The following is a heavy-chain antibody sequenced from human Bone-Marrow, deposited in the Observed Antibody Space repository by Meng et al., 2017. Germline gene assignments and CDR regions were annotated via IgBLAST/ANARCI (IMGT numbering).Heavy chain of an antibody. D-gene: IGHD3-22*01. CDR1: GYTFTSYY. CDR2: IIPIFGTA. V-gene: IGHV1-69*13. CDR3: ASFRDHYYDSINRGAFDI. Sequence: SVKVSCKASGYTFTSYYMHWVRQAPGQGLEWMGGIIPIFGTANYAQKFQGRVTITADESTSTAYMELSSLRAEDTAVYYCASFRDHYYDSINRGAFDIWGQGTMVTVSS. J-gene: IGHJ3*02.